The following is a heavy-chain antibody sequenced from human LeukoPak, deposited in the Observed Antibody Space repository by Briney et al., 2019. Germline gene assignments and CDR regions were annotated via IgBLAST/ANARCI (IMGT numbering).Heavy chain of an antibody. V-gene: IGHV1-2*02. CDR1: GYTFTGYY. D-gene: IGHD3-9*01. Sequence: ASVKVSCKASGYTFTGYYIHWVRQAPGQGLEWMGWINPNSGGTNYAQKFQGRVTMTRDTSISTAYMELSRVRSDDTAVYYCVRVNERYFDWSVWGQGTLVTVSS. CDR3: VRVNERYFDWSV. CDR2: INPNSGGT. J-gene: IGHJ4*02.